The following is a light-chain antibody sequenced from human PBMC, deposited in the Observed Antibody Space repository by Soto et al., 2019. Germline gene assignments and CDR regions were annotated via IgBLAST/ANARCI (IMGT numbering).Light chain of an antibody. J-gene: IGKJ1*01. CDR1: QGVGSS. CDR3: QQSSASPRT. Sequence: ETVMTQSPATLSVSPVERVTLSCRASQGVGSSLSWYQQKPGQAPRLLIYGASTTAPGIPARFSGSGSGTEFTLTISSLQSEDSAAYLCQQSSASPRTFGQGTKVDIK. CDR2: GAS. V-gene: IGKV3-15*01.